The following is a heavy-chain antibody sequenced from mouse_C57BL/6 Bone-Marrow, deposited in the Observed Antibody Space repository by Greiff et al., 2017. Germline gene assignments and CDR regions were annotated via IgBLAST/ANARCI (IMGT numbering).Heavy chain of an antibody. V-gene: IGHV5-12*01. CDR3: ARLWVYGNYLYAMDY. J-gene: IGHJ4*01. CDR2: ISNGGGST. CDR1: GFTFSDYY. D-gene: IGHD2-1*01. Sequence: EVKLVESGGGLVQPGGSLKLSCAASGFTFSDYYMYWVRQTPEKRLEWVAYISNGGGSTYYPDTVKGRFTISRDNAKNTLYLQMSRLKSEDTAMYYCARLWVYGNYLYAMDYWGQGTSVTVSS.